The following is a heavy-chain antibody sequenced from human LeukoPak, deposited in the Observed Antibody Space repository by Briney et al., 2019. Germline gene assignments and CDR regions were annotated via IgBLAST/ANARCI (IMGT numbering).Heavy chain of an antibody. D-gene: IGHD2-21*01. V-gene: IGHV4-59*01. CDR2: IYYSGST. Sequence: SETLSLTCTVSGGSISSYYWSWLRQPPGKGLEWIGYIYYSGSTNYNPSLKSRVTISVDTSKNQFSLKLSSVTAADTAVYCCARGLLPMDFDYWGQGTLVTVSS. CDR1: GGSISSYY. CDR3: ARGLLPMDFDY. J-gene: IGHJ4*02.